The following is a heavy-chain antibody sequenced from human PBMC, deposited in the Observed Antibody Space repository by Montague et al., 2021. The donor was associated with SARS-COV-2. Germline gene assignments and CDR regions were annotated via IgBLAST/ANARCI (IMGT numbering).Heavy chain of an antibody. D-gene: IGHD1-26*01. V-gene: IGHV3-7*03. Sequence: SLSLSLAASGFTFSSYWMSWVRQTPGKGLEWVAYIKPDGGEKHYVDSVKGRFTISRDNAKNSLNLQMDSLRAEDTALYYCARDSRIVGATGGMDVWGQGTTVIVSS. CDR3: ARDSRIVGATGGMDV. J-gene: IGHJ6*02. CDR2: IKPDGGEK. CDR1: GFTFSSYW.